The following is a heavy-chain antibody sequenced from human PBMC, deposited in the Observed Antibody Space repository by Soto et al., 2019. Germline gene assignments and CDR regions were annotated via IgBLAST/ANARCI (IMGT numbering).Heavy chain of an antibody. CDR2: ISDNGGTT. CDR1: GFTFSTYA. Sequence: EVQLLESGGGLVQPGGSLRLSCAASGFTFSTYAMTWVRQAPGKGLEWVSGISDNGGTTYYADSVKGRFTISRDNSKSTLYLQMNGLRAEDTAVYYCAKGRGTGTTRLGAFDIWGQGTMVTVSS. D-gene: IGHD1-1*01. J-gene: IGHJ3*02. V-gene: IGHV3-23*01. CDR3: AKGRGTGTTRLGAFDI.